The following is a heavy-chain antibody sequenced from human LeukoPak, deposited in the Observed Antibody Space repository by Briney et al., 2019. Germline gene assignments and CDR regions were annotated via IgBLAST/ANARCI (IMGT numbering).Heavy chain of an antibody. V-gene: IGHV3-23*01. Sequence: PGGSLRLSCATSGFSFSSYAMSWVRQAPGKGLEWVSAISESGGYTNYAGSVKGRFTVSRDNSKNTLSLQMNTLRAEDTAVYYCAKDAKYVFFDYWGQGTLVTVSS. J-gene: IGHJ4*02. CDR1: GFSFSSYA. CDR2: ISESGGYT. CDR3: AKDAKYVFFDY. D-gene: IGHD4/OR15-4a*01.